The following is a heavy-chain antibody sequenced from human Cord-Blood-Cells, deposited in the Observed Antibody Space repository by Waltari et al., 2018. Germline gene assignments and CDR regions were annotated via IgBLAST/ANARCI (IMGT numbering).Heavy chain of an antibody. V-gene: IGHV1-69*10. J-gene: IGHJ4*02. CDR3: AREGYSGYDWVGYYFDY. CDR2: IIPILGIA. CDR1: GGTFSSYA. D-gene: IGHD5-12*01. Sequence: QVQLVQSGAEVKKPGSSVKVSCKASGGTFSSYAISWVRQAPGQGLEWMGGIIPILGIANYAQKFQGRVTITADKSTSTAYMELSSLRYEDTAVYYCAREGYSGYDWVGYYFDYWGQGTLVTVSS.